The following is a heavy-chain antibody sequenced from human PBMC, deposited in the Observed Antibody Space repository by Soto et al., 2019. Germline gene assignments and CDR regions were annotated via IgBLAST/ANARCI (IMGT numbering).Heavy chain of an antibody. J-gene: IGHJ3*02. D-gene: IGHD3-10*01. Sequence: SETLSLTCTVSGGSISSGGYYWSWIRQHPGKGLEWIGYIYYSGSTYYNPSLKSRVTISVDTSKNQFSLKLSSVTAADTAVYYCARVSKYYYGSGSSDAFDIWGQGTMVTVSS. CDR3: ARVSKYYYGSGSSDAFDI. CDR2: IYYSGST. V-gene: IGHV4-31*03. CDR1: GGSISSGGYY.